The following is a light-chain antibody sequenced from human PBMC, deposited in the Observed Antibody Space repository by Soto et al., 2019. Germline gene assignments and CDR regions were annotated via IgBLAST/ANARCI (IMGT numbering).Light chain of an antibody. CDR3: QQRSNWPPLT. CDR1: QSVSNY. CDR2: DAS. V-gene: IGKV3-11*01. Sequence: EIVLTQSPATLSLSPRERATLSCRASQSVSNYLAWYQQKPGQAPRLLIYDASNRATGIPARFSGSGSGTDFTLTISSLEPEDFAVYYCQQRSNWPPLTFGGGTKVEIK. J-gene: IGKJ4*01.